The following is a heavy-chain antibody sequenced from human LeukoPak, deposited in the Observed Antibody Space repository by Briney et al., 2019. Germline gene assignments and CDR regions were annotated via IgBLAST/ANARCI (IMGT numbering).Heavy chain of an antibody. D-gene: IGHD3-16*02. CDR2: ISYDGSTK. Sequence: GGSLRLSCAASGFTFSSYGMHWVRQAPGKGLEWVADISYDGSTKYYAGSVKGRFTISRDNSKNTLYLQMNSLRAEDTAVYYCARPSVGEGDLSFHDAFNIWGQGTMVTVSS. CDR1: GFTFSSYG. J-gene: IGHJ3*02. CDR3: ARPSVGEGDLSFHDAFNI. V-gene: IGHV3-30*03.